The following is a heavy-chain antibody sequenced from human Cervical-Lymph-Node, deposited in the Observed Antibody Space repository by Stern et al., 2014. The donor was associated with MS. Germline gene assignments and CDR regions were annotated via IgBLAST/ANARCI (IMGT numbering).Heavy chain of an antibody. CDR3: ANPLPYAN. D-gene: IGHD4-17*01. CDR2: VNRTDGRT. CDR1: GDTFASYP. Sequence: VQLVQSGAEVKKPGASVKVSCKASGDTFASYPIHWLRQAPGQGPEWVGIVNRTDGRTTYAQTVQGRLTITRDTATRKGYMELSSLKAEDTAMYFCANPLPYANWGQGTRVTVSS. V-gene: IGHV1-46*03. J-gene: IGHJ1*01.